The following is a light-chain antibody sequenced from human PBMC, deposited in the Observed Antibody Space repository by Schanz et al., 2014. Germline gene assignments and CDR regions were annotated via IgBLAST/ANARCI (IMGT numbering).Light chain of an antibody. J-gene: IGKJ4*01. CDR3: QQYSSTPLT. V-gene: IGKV3-15*01. CDR1: ESVSSN. Sequence: EIVMTQSPATLSVSPGESATLSCRASESVSSNLAWYQQKPGQAPRLLIYDTSTKATGIPARFSGSGSGTEFTLTISSLQSEDVAVYCCQQYSSTPLTFGGGTWVEIK. CDR2: DTS.